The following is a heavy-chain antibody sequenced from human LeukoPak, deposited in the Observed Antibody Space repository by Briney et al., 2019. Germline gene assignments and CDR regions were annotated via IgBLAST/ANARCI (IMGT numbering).Heavy chain of an antibody. CDR3: ARDNEGLDY. D-gene: IGHD1-1*01. V-gene: IGHV4-59*01. CDR2: IYYSGST. CDR1: GGSISSYY. Sequence: SETLSLTCTVSGGSISSYYWSWIRQPPGKGPEWIGYIYYSGSTNYNPSLKSRVTISVDTSKNQFSLKLSSVTAADTAVYYCARDNEGLDYWGQGTLVTVSS. J-gene: IGHJ4*02.